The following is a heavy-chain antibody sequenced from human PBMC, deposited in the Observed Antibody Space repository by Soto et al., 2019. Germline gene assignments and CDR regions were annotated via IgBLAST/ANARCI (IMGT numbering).Heavy chain of an antibody. J-gene: IGHJ3*02. CDR3: TRDVNYRDDSAYYDVFDI. Sequence: DVQLTESGGGLVQPGGSLRLSCGASGFSFGSDWMAWVRQAPGKGLEWVANIREDGSQEHYADSVRGRFSVSRDNAKDSLYLQMNSLRLEDTAVYYCTRDVNYRDDSAYYDVFDIWGQGTMVTVSS. V-gene: IGHV3-7*05. CDR2: IREDGSQE. D-gene: IGHD3-16*01. CDR1: GFSFGSDW.